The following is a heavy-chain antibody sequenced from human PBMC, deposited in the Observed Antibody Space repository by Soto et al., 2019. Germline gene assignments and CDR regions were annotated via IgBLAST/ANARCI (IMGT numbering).Heavy chain of an antibody. CDR3: AKTGFRNDDYYVTNWYFVL. V-gene: IGHV3-23*01. D-gene: IGHD3-16*01. J-gene: IGHJ2*01. CDR2: ISGSGGST. CDR1: GFTFSSYA. Sequence: EVQLLESGGGLVQPGGSLRLSCAASGFTFSSYAMSWVRQAPGKGLEWVSAISGSGGSTYYADSVKGRFTISRDNSKNTLYLQMNSLRAEDSAVYYCAKTGFRNDDYYVTNWYFVLWGRGTLVTVSS.